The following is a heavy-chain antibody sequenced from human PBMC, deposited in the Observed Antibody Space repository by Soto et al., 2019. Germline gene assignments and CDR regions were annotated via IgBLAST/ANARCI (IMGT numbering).Heavy chain of an antibody. CDR3: ARLRKYSMDV. CDR1: GFTFSDYY. V-gene: IGHV3-11*01. Sequence: QVQLVESGGGLVKPGESLRLSCAASGFTFSDYYMNWIRQAPGKGQEWISYISNSGNTIYYADSVKGRFSISRDNAKNSLFLQMDSLRAEDTAVYYCARLRKYSMDVWGQGTTVTVS. D-gene: IGHD5-18*01. J-gene: IGHJ6*02. CDR2: ISNSGNTI.